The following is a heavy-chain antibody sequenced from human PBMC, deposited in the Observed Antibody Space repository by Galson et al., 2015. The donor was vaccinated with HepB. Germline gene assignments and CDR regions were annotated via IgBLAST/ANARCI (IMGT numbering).Heavy chain of an antibody. V-gene: IGHV1-46*01. CDR2: INPSGGST. Sequence: SVKVSCKASGYTFTSYYMHWVRQAPGQGLEWMGIINPSGGSTSYAQKFQGRVTMTRDTFTSTAYMELRSLRSDDTAFYYCARGALVGVVYGTQNNWFAPWGQGTLVTVSS. CDR1: GYTFTSYY. J-gene: IGHJ5*02. CDR3: ARGALVGVVYGTQNNWFAP. D-gene: IGHD2-15*01.